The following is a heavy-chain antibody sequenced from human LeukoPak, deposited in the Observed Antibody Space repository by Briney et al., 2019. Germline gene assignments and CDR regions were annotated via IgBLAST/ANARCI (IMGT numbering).Heavy chain of an antibody. CDR3: RLLWFGESNYYYMDV. Sequence: GSSVKVSCKASVGTFSSYAISWVRQAPGQGLEWMGGIIPIFGTANYAQKFQGRVTITADESTSTAYMELSSLRSEDTAVYYCRLLWFGESNYYYMDVWGKGTTVTVSS. CDR1: VGTFSSYA. V-gene: IGHV1-69*01. J-gene: IGHJ6*03. D-gene: IGHD3-10*01. CDR2: IIPIFGTA.